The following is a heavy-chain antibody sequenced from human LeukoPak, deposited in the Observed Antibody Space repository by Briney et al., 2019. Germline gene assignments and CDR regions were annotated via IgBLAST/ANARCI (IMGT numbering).Heavy chain of an antibody. CDR2: IYYSGST. D-gene: IGHD3-10*01. CDR3: ARDRQYYGSGSLDY. Sequence: PSETLSLTCAVYGGSFSGYYWSWIRQHPGKGLEGIGYIYYSGSTNYNPSLKSRVTISVDTSKNQFSLKLSSVTAADTAVYYCARDRQYYGSGSLDYWGQGTLVTVSS. V-gene: IGHV4-59*01. CDR1: GGSFSGYY. J-gene: IGHJ4*02.